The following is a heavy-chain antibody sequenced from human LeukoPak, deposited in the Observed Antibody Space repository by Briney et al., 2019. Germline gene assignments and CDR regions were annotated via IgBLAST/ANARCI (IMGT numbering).Heavy chain of an antibody. CDR3: AREDSSGWGYFQR. J-gene: IGHJ1*01. CDR2: IYTSGST. D-gene: IGHD6-19*01. V-gene: IGHV4-4*07. CDR1: GGSISSYY. Sequence: PSETLSLTCTVSGGSISSYYWSWIRQPAGKGLEWIGHIYTSGSTNYNPSLTSRVTMSVDTSKNQFSLKLSSVTAADTAVYYCAREDSSGWGYFQRWGQGTLVTVSS.